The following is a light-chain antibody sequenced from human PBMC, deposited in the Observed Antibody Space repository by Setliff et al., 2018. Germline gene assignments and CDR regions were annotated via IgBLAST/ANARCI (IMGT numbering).Light chain of an antibody. CDR2: AAS. V-gene: IGLV2-14*03. Sequence: QSALTQPASVSVSLGQSITISCIGTSSDIGGTNYVSWYQQFPGEAPQLIIYAASDRPSGVSHRFSGSKSGNTASLTISGLQAEDEADYYCCSYTNRATYVFGTGTKVTV. CDR3: CSYTNRATYV. J-gene: IGLJ1*01. CDR1: SSDIGGTNY.